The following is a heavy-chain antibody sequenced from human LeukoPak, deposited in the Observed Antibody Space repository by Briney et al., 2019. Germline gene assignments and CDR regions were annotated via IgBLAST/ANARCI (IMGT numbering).Heavy chain of an antibody. J-gene: IGHJ4*02. D-gene: IGHD4-17*01. V-gene: IGHV3-21*01. CDR1: GFTFSSYS. CDR2: ISSSSSYI. CDR3: ARDTRVATVRSYYFDY. Sequence: GGSLRLSCAASGFTFSSYSMNWVRQAPGKGLELVSSISSSSSYIYYADSVKGRFTISRDNAKNSLYLQMNSLRAEDTAVYYCARDTRVATVRSYYFDYWGQGTLVTVSS.